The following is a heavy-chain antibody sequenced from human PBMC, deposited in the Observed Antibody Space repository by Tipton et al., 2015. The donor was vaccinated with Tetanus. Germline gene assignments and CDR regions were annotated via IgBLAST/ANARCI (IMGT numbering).Heavy chain of an antibody. Sequence: TLSLTCTVSGGSVSSGSYYWSWVRQTPGKGLEYIGYILYKGGTNYNPSLKSRVIISADASKNQFSLKLSSVTAADTAVYYCARIHDFWSGYFDFWGQGTVVSVSS. D-gene: IGHD3-3*01. CDR2: ILYKGGT. CDR3: ARIHDFWSGYFDF. V-gene: IGHV4-61*01. J-gene: IGHJ4*02. CDR1: GGSVSSGSYY.